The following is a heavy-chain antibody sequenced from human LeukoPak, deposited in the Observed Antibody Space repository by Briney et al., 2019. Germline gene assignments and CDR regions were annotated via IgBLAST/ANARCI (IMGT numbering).Heavy chain of an antibody. CDR2: ISYDGSKK. Sequence: PGGSLRLSCAASGFTFSSYDMDWVRQAPGKGLEWVAFISYDGSKKYNADSVKGRFTISRDNSKNTLYLQMNSLRAEDTAVYYCAKRPTYYFYMDVWGKGTTVTVSS. D-gene: IGHD3-16*01. J-gene: IGHJ6*03. CDR1: GFTFSSYD. V-gene: IGHV3-30*18. CDR3: AKRPTYYFYMDV.